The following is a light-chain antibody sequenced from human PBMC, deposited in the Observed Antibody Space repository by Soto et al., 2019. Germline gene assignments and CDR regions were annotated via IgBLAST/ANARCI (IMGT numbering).Light chain of an antibody. J-gene: IGLJ2*01. V-gene: IGLV2-14*01. CDR1: SSDVGGYNY. Sequence: QSSLTQPASVSGSPGQSITISCTGTSSDVGGYNYVSWYQQHPGKAPKLMIYDVSNRPSGVSNRFSGSKSGNTASLTISGLQAEDEADYYCSSYTSSSTRDVVFGGGTKLNVL. CDR2: DVS. CDR3: SSYTSSSTRDVV.